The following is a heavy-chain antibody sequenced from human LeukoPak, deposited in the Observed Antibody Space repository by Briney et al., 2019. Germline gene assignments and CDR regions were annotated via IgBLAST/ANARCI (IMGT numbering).Heavy chain of an antibody. Sequence: ASVKVSCKASGYTFTGYYMHWVRQAPGQGPEWMGWINPYSGDTNYAREFQGRVSMTRDTSISTAYMELSRLRSDDTAVYYCARSSYEGSLRIDDYWGQGTLVTVSS. V-gene: IGHV1-2*02. D-gene: IGHD3-22*01. CDR1: GYTFTGYY. CDR3: ARSSYEGSLRIDDY. CDR2: INPYSGDT. J-gene: IGHJ4*02.